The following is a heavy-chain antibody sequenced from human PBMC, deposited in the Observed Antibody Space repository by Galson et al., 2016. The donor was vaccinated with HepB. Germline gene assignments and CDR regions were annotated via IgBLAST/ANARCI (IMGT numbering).Heavy chain of an antibody. Sequence: SLRLSCAASGFTFSVYWMNWLRQPPGKGPVFVGSIKPDGSETCFVDSVKGRFTISRDNAKNSLYLQMNSLTGEDTAVYYCAIGGSFAFDLWGLGTMVTVSS. D-gene: IGHD5-12*01. CDR2: IKPDGSET. CDR3: AIGGSFAFDL. CDR1: GFTFSVYW. V-gene: IGHV3-7*01. J-gene: IGHJ3*01.